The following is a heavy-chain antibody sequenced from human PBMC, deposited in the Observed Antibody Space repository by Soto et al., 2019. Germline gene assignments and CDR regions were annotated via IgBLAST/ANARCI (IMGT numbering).Heavy chain of an antibody. Sequence: QVQLVQSGAEVKKPGSSVKVSCKASGGTFSSYAISWVRQAPGQGLEWMGGIIPIFGTANYAQKFQGRVTITADESTSTAYTQLSSLRSEDTAVYYCASPGGYSSSSNYYYGMDVWGPGTTVTGSS. CDR2: IIPIFGTA. J-gene: IGHJ6*02. CDR3: ASPGGYSSSSNYYYGMDV. V-gene: IGHV1-69*12. D-gene: IGHD6-6*01. CDR1: GGTFSSYA.